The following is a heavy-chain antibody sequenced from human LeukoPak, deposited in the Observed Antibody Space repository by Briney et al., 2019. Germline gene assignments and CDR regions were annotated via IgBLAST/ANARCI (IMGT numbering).Heavy chain of an antibody. CDR3: AREGYDILTGYYKAFDY. V-gene: IGHV4-30-2*01. CDR2: IYHSGST. CDR1: GGSISSGGYY. Sequence: SQTLSLTCTVSGGSISSGGYYWSWIRQPPGKGLEWIGYIYHSGSTYYNPSLKSRVTISVDKSKNQFSLKLSSVTAADTAVYYCAREGYDILTGYYKAFDYWGQGTLVTVSS. J-gene: IGHJ4*02. D-gene: IGHD3-9*01.